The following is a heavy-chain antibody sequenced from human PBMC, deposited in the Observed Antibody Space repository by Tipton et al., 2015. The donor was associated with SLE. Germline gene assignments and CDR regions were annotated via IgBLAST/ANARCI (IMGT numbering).Heavy chain of an antibody. D-gene: IGHD5-18*01. V-gene: IGHV4-34*01. Sequence: TLSLTCAVYGGSFSGYYWSWIRQPPEKGLEWIGEINHSGSTNYNPSLKSRVTISVDTSKNQFSLKLSSVTAADTAVYYCASPVDTAMVDDAFDIWGQGTMVTVSS. CDR1: GGSFSGYY. CDR2: INHSGST. CDR3: ASPVDTAMVDDAFDI. J-gene: IGHJ3*02.